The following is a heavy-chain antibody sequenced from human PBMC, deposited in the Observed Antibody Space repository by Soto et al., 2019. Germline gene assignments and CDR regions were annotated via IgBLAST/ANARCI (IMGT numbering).Heavy chain of an antibody. D-gene: IGHD1-26*01. CDR1: GFTFSSYG. V-gene: IGHV3-33*01. Sequence: PGGSLRLSCAASGFTFSSYGMHWVRQAPGKGLEWVAVIWYDGSNKYYADSVKGRFTISRDNSKNTLYLQMNSLRTEDTAVYYCARDSELSAFMDVWGQGTTVTVSS. CDR2: IWYDGSNK. CDR3: ARDSELSAFMDV. J-gene: IGHJ6*02.